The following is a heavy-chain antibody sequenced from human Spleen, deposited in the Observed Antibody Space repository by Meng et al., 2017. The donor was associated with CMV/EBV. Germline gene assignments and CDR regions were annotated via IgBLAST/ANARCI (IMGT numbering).Heavy chain of an antibody. CDR2: IDRNGSST. V-gene: IGHV3-74*01. D-gene: IGHD6-13*01. J-gene: IGHJ5*02. Sequence: GESLKISCAASEFTVSNKYMSWVRQAPGKGLVWFSRIDRNGSSTSYADSVKGRFTISRDNANNTLYLQMNSLRAEDTAIYYCARDGGSTWYEIASPGNWLDPWGQGTLVTVSS. CDR3: ARDGGSTWYEIASPGNWLDP. CDR1: EFTVSNKY.